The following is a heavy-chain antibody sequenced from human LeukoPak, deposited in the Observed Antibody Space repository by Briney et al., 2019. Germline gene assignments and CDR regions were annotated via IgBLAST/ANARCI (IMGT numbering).Heavy chain of an antibody. V-gene: IGHV4-39*07. J-gene: IGHJ4*02. CDR1: GDSISSSNCY. CDR3: ARVIWSYYVGYYFDY. Sequence: SETLSLTCTVSGDSISSSNCYWGWIRQPPGKGLEWIGSIYYSGSTYYNPSLKSRVTISVDTSKNQFSLKLSSVTAADTAVYYCARVIWSYYVGYYFDYWGQGTLVTVSS. D-gene: IGHD1-26*01. CDR2: IYYSGST.